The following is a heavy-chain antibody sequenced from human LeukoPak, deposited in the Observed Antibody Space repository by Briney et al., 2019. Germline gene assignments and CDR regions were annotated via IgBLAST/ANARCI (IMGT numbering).Heavy chain of an antibody. CDR3: ARDQYYLDSSGYYYEGYFDY. J-gene: IGHJ4*02. V-gene: IGHV3-23*01. D-gene: IGHD3-22*01. CDR2: ITGRGDAT. Sequence: GGSLRLSCAGSDFSFITYAMSWVRQAPGKGLEWVSTITGRGDATYYADSVKGRFTISRDISKNTLYLHMNRLRAEDTAVYYCARDQYYLDSSGYYYEGYFDYWGQGTLVTVSS. CDR1: DFSFITYA.